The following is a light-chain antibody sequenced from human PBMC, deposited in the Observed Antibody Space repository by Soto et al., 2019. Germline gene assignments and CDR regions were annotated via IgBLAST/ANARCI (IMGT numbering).Light chain of an antibody. CDR1: QSVSSSY. V-gene: IGKV3-20*01. J-gene: IGKJ2*01. Sequence: EIVLTQSPGTLSLSPGERATLSCRASQSVSSSYLAWYQQKAGQAPRLLIYSASNKATGIPDRFSGSGSGTDFTLTISRLEPEDFAVYYCHQYDMSPPYTFGQGTKLDIK. CDR2: SAS. CDR3: HQYDMSPPYT.